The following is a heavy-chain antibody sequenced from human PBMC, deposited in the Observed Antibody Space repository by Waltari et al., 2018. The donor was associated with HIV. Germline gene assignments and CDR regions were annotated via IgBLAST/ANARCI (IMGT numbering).Heavy chain of an antibody. D-gene: IGHD3-3*01. J-gene: IGHJ4*02. CDR2: IASRSGNT. CDR3: AREGGSNYDRPFDY. CDR1: GFKFSSFG. Sequence: EVQVAESGGDLVRPGGSLRLSCVGSGFKFSSFGMNWIRQAPGKGLEWISYIASRSGNTYYADSGRARFITSRDNDKNSVFLQMNDLRDEDTAIYYCAREGGSNYDRPFDYWGQGTLVTVSS. V-gene: IGHV3-48*02.